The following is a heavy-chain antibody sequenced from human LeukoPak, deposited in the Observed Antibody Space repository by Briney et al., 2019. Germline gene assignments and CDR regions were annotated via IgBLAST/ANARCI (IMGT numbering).Heavy chain of an antibody. D-gene: IGHD6-6*01. CDR3: ASIGGGYSSSFYYYYGMDV. CDR2: INTNTGNP. CDR1: RYTFTSYA. Sequence: ASVTVSCKASRYTFTSYAMNWVRPAPGQGLEWMGWINTNTGNPTYAQGFTGRFVFSLDTSVSTAYLQISSLKAEDTAVYYCASIGGGYSSSFYYYYGMDVWGQGTTVTVSS. J-gene: IGHJ6*02. V-gene: IGHV7-4-1*02.